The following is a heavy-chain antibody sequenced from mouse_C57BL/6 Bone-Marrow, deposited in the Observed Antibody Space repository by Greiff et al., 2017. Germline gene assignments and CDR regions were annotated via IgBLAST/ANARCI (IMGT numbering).Heavy chain of an antibody. CDR2: ILPGSGST. J-gene: IGHJ2*01. Sequence: VQLQQSGAELMKPGASVKLSCTASGYTFTGYWISWVKQRPGHGLAWIGEILPGSGSTNYHEKFKGKATFTADTSSNTAYMQLSSLTTEDSAIYYCARSNHYGWGYWGQGTTLTVSS. CDR1: GYTFTGYW. CDR3: ARSNHYGWGY. V-gene: IGHV1-9*01. D-gene: IGHD1-1*01.